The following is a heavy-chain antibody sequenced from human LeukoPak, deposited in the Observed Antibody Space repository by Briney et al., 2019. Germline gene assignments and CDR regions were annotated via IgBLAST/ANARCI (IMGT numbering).Heavy chain of an antibody. D-gene: IGHD5-12*01. CDR2: MNPNSGNT. CDR3: ASETHLNIVATIGIDY. Sequence: ASVKVSCKASGYTFTSYDINWVRQATGQGLELMGWMNPNSGNTGYAQKFQGRVTMTRNTSISTAYMELSSLRSEDTAVYYCASETHLNIVATIGIDYWGQGTLVTVSS. V-gene: IGHV1-8*01. CDR1: GYTFTSYD. J-gene: IGHJ4*02.